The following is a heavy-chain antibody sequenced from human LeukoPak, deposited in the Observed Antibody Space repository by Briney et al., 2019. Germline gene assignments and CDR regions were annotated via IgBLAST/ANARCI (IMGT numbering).Heavy chain of an antibody. D-gene: IGHD3-10*01. J-gene: IGHJ4*02. V-gene: IGHV4-34*01. CDR2: INHSGST. CDR1: GGSISGYY. Sequence: SETLSLTCSVSGGSISGYYWSWIRQPPGKGLEWIGEINHSGSTNYNPSLKSRVTISVDTSKNQFSLKLSSVTAADTAVYYCARVRLLWFGELLYYFDYWGQGTLVTVSS. CDR3: ARVRLLWFGELLYYFDY.